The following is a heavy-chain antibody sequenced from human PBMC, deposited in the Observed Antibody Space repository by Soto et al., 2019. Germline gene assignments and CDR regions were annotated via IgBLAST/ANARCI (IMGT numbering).Heavy chain of an antibody. D-gene: IGHD3-10*01. CDR2: IYYSGST. V-gene: IGHV4-61*08. J-gene: IGHJ6*02. Sequence: SETLSLTCTVSGGSVSSGDYFWSWLRQSPGKRLEWIAYIYYSGSTNYNPSLKSRATISVDTSKSQVSLTLTSMTAADAALYYCARSPNYYYYGFDVCGQGTAVTVSS. CDR1: GGSVSSGDYF. CDR3: ARSPNYYYYGFDV.